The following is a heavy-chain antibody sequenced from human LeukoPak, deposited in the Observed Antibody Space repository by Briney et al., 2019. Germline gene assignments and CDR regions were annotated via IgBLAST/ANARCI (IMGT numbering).Heavy chain of an antibody. J-gene: IGHJ5*02. Sequence: GGSLRLSCAASGFTFNSYWMHWVRQAPGKGLVWVSRINSDGSSRNYADSVKGRFTIYRDNAKNTLYLQMNSLRAEDTAVYYCARGGYSSSWTWGQGTLVTVSS. CDR1: GFTFNSYW. CDR3: ARGGYSSSWT. V-gene: IGHV3-74*01. D-gene: IGHD6-13*01. CDR2: INSDGSSR.